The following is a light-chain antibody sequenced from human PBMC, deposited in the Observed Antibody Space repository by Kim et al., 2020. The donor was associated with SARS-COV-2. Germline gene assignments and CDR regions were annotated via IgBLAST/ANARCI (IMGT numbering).Light chain of an antibody. V-gene: IGLV3-19*01. J-gene: IGLJ3*02. CDR2: GEY. Sequence: SSELTQDPAVSVALGHTVRITCQGDSLRTSFASWYQQKPGQAPVLVMYGEYSRPSGIPDRFSGSSSGNTASLTTIGAQAEDEADYYCNCRDSSGNRVFGGGTKVTVL. CDR1: SLRTSF. CDR3: NCRDSSGNRV.